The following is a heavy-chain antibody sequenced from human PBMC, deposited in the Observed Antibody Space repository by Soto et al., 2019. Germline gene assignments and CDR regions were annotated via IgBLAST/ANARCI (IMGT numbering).Heavy chain of an antibody. CDR1: GGTFSSYA. V-gene: IGHV1-69*12. Sequence: QVQLVQSGAEVKKPGSSVKVSCKASGGTFSSYAISWVRQAPGQGLEWMGGIIPIFGTANYAQKVQGRVTLTADESTSTAYMELSSRRSEDTAVYYCARYGGTYYYDSSALNPLDYWGQGTLVTVSS. CDR3: ARYGGTYYYDSSALNPLDY. D-gene: IGHD3-22*01. J-gene: IGHJ4*02. CDR2: IIPIFGTA.